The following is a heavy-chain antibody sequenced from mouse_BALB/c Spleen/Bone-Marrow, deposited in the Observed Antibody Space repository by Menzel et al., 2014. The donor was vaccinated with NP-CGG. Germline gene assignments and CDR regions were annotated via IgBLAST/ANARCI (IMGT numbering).Heavy chain of an antibody. CDR3: ARSGYYGSSYFDY. CDR1: GYSFTGYF. CDR2: INPYNGDT. J-gene: IGHJ2*01. Sequence: EVKLMEPGPELVKPGASVKISCKASGYSFTGYFMNWVMQSHGKSLEWIGRINPYNGDTFYNQKFKGKATLTVDKSSSTAHMELRSLASEDSAVYYCARSGYYGSSYFDYWGQGTTLTVSS. V-gene: IGHV1-20*02. D-gene: IGHD1-1*01.